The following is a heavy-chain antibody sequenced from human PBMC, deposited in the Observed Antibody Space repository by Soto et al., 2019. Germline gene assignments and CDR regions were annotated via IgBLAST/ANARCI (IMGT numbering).Heavy chain of an antibody. CDR3: ASTYDFWSGSFDY. CDR2: IKQDGSEK. V-gene: IGHV3-7*01. D-gene: IGHD3-3*01. Sequence: GGSLRLSCAASGFTFSSYWMSWVRQAPGKGLEWVANIKQDGSEKYYVDSVKGRFTISRDNAKNSLYLQMNSLRAEDTAVYYCASTYDFWSGSFDYWGKGTLVTVSS. J-gene: IGHJ4*02. CDR1: GFTFSSYW.